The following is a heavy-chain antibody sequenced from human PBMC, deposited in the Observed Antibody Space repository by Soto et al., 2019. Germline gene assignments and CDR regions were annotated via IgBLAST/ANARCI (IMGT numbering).Heavy chain of an antibody. V-gene: IGHV1-18*01. CDR3: ARAGAAPYYYYGMDV. D-gene: IGHD2-15*01. CDR1: GYTFTSSG. Sequence: QVQLVQSGAEVRKPGASVKVSCKASGYTFTSSGISWLRQAPGQGLEWMGWISTYNGDTNDAPKFQDRVTMTIDRSTSTAYMELRSLRSDDAAAYYCARAGAAPYYYYGMDVWGQGTRVTLSS. CDR2: ISTYNGDT. J-gene: IGHJ6*02.